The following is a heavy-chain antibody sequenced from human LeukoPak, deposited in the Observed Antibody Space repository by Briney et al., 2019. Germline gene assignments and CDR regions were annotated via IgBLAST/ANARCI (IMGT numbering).Heavy chain of an antibody. Sequence: GRSLRLSRAASGFTFSSYGMHWVRQAPGKGLEWVAVIWYDGSNKFYADSAKGRFTISRDNSKNTLYLQMNSLRAEDTAVYYCARDGLELRGFIYFQHWGQGTLVTVSS. CDR3: ARDGLELRGFIYFQH. CDR1: GFTFSSYG. J-gene: IGHJ1*01. CDR2: IWYDGSNK. D-gene: IGHD1-7*01. V-gene: IGHV3-33*01.